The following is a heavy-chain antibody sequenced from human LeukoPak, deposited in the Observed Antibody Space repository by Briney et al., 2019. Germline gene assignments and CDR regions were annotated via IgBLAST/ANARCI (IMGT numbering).Heavy chain of an antibody. CDR3: AKDTVVVDAKFDY. D-gene: IGHD2-15*01. J-gene: IGHJ4*02. CDR1: GFTFDDYA. Sequence: PGGSLRLSCAASGFTFDDYAMHWVRQAPGKGLEWVSSISGNGVYTYYADSVKGQFTISRDNSKNTLYLEMNSLRAEDAAVYYCAKDTVVVDAKFDYWGQGTLVTVSS. V-gene: IGHV3-23*01. CDR2: ISGNGVYT.